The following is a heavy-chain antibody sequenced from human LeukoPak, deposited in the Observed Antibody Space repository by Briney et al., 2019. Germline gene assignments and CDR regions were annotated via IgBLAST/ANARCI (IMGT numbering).Heavy chain of an antibody. D-gene: IGHD4-17*01. Sequence: GGSLRLSCAASGFTFSTSDLHWVRQATGKGLEWVSAIGTAGDTYYPGSVKGRFTVSRENAKNSLYLQMNSLRAGDTAVYYCARLRSAAFDIWGQGTMVTVSS. CDR3: ARLRSAAFDI. CDR2: IGTAGDT. J-gene: IGHJ3*02. CDR1: GFTFSTSD. V-gene: IGHV3-13*01.